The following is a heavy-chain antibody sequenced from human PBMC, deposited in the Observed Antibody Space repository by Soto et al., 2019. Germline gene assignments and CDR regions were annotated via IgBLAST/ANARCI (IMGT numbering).Heavy chain of an antibody. D-gene: IGHD3-3*01. CDR2: ISGSGGST. Sequence: HPGGSLRLSCAASGFTFSSYAMSWVRQAPEKGLEWVSAISGSGGSTYYADSVKGRFTISRDNSKNTLYLQMNSLRAEDTAVYYCAKSLFGVVAHDAFDIWGQGTMVTVSS. CDR3: AKSLFGVVAHDAFDI. J-gene: IGHJ3*02. CDR1: GFTFSSYA. V-gene: IGHV3-23*01.